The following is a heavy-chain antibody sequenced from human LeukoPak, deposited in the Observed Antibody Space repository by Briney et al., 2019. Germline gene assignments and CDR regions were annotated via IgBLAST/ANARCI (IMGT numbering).Heavy chain of an antibody. V-gene: IGHV3-30*01. CDR2: ISYDGSNK. CDR3: ASAHRNENMDV. J-gene: IGHJ6*03. CDR1: GFTFSSYA. Sequence: GGSLRLSCAASGFTFSSYAMHWVRQAPGKGLEWVAVISYDGSNKYYADSVKGRFTISRDNSKNTLYLQMNSLRAEDTAVYYCASAHRNENMDVWGEGTTVTVSS.